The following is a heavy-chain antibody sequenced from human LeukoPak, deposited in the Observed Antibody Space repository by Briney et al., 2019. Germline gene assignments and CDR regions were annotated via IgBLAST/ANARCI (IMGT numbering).Heavy chain of an antibody. CDR1: GYSFTGYY. CDR3: AREVGGAGRPGNWFDP. CDR2: INPNSRST. D-gene: IGHD6-6*01. V-gene: IGHV1-2*02. J-gene: IGHJ5*02. Sequence: ASVKVSCKASGYSFTGYYMHWVRQAPGQGLEWMGWINPNSRSTYYTEKFQGRVTMTRDTSISTAYMEVKGLRPDDTAVYYCAREVGGAGRPGNWFDPWGQGTRVTVSS.